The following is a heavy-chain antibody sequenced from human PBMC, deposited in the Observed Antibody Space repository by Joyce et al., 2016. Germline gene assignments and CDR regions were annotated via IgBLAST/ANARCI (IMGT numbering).Heavy chain of an antibody. CDR1: GGSISGSGYY. CDR2: VHDSGTT. V-gene: IGHV4-31*03. D-gene: IGHD3-10*01. CDR3: VRETTRGVWFDP. J-gene: IGHJ5*02. Sequence: QVHLQESGPGLVKPSQTLSLTCTVSGGSISGSGYYWSWIRQHPEKGLGWIGYVHDSGTTYYSASFKSRVTMSVDTSKNEFSLKLRSMTTADSAVYYCVRETTRGVWFDPWGQGTLVTVSS.